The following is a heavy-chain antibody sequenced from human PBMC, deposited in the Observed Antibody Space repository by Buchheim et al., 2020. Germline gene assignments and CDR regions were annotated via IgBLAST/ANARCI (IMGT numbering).Heavy chain of an antibody. CDR3: ARGPQSSGWSSSYYYYGMDV. J-gene: IGHJ6*02. Sequence: QVHLQESGPGLVKPSETLSLTCTLSGGSITSYYWSWVRQSAGKGLEWIGRVYVTGATNYNPSLKGRVTMSVDTSKKQCTLKLTSVTAADTAVYYCARGPQSSGWSSSYYYYGMDVWGQGTT. CDR2: VYVTGAT. V-gene: IGHV4-4*07. D-gene: IGHD6-13*01. CDR1: GGSITSYY.